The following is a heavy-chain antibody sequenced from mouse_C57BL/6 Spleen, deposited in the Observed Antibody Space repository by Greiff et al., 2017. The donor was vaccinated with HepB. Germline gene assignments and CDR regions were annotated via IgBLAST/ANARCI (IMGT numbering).Heavy chain of an antibody. CDR1: GYTFTSYG. CDR2: IYPRSGNT. D-gene: IGHD2-4*01. J-gene: IGHJ3*01. CDR3: APIYYDYDPFAY. Sequence: VQVVESGAELARPGASVKLSCKASGYTFTSYGISWVKQRTGQGLEWIGEIYPRSGNTYYNEKFKGKATLTADKSSSTAYMELRSLTSEDSAVYFCAPIYYDYDPFAYWGQGTLVTVSA. V-gene: IGHV1-81*01.